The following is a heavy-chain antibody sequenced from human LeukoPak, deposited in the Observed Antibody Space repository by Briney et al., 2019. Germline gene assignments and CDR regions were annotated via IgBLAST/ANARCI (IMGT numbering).Heavy chain of an antibody. D-gene: IGHD3-10*01. CDR3: ARDGSGSYHYMDV. Sequence: GGSLRLSCAASGFTFSSHSMGWVRQAPGKGLEWVANIKQDGSEKYYVDSVKGRFTISRDNAKNSLYLQMNSLRAEDTAVYYCARDGSGSYHYMDVWGKGTTVTVSS. CDR1: GFTFSSHS. CDR2: IKQDGSEK. V-gene: IGHV3-7*01. J-gene: IGHJ6*03.